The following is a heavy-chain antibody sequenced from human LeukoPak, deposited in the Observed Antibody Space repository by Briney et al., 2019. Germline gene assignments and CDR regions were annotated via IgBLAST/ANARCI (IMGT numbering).Heavy chain of an antibody. CDR1: GVSFSGYY. D-gene: IGHD2-15*01. CDR3: ARRRYSFYMAV. CDR2: INHSGST. J-gene: IGHJ6*03. Sequence: PSETLSLTCAVYGVSFSGYYWSWLRQPPGRGREWVGEINHSGSTNYTPSLTSRVTISVATSKNQCSLKLSSVTAADTAVYYCARRRYSFYMAVWGKGTTVTISS. V-gene: IGHV4-34*01.